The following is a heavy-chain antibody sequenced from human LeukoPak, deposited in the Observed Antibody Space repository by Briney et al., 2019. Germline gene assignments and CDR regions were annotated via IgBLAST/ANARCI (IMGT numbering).Heavy chain of an antibody. CDR3: AKDQAGYNFWSDS. CDR1: GFTFSSHG. J-gene: IGHJ4*02. Sequence: GGSLRLSCAASGFTFSSHGMHWVRQAPGRGLEWVAFIRYDGINEYYADSMKGRFTISRDNSKNTLYLQMNSLRAEDTAVYYCAKDQAGYNFWSDSWGQGTLVTVSS. V-gene: IGHV3-30*02. CDR2: IRYDGINE. D-gene: IGHD3-3*01.